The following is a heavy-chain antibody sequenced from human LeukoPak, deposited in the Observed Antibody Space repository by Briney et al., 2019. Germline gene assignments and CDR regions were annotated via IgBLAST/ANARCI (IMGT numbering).Heavy chain of an antibody. Sequence: ASVKVSCKASGHTSTTYAIHWVRQAPGQGLEWMGWINAGNGNIKYSQKLQGRVTITGDTSASTAYMELSSLRSEDTAVYYCARDSSGLSDYWGQGTLVTVSS. V-gene: IGHV1-3*01. D-gene: IGHD6-19*01. CDR1: GHTSTTYA. CDR2: INAGNGNI. J-gene: IGHJ4*02. CDR3: ARDSSGLSDY.